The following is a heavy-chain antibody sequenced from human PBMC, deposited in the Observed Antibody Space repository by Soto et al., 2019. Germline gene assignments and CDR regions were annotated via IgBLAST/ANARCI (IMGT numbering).Heavy chain of an antibody. CDR3: AREGGIGGERGMDV. CDR2: ISYDGSNK. CDR1: GFTFSSYA. D-gene: IGHD3-16*01. Sequence: QVQLVESGGGVVQPGRSLRLSCAASGFTFSSYAMHWVRQAPGKGLEWVAVISYDGSNKYYADSVKGRFTISRDNSKNTLYLQMNSLRAEDTAVYYWAREGGIGGERGMDVWGQGTTVTVSS. V-gene: IGHV3-30-3*01. J-gene: IGHJ6*02.